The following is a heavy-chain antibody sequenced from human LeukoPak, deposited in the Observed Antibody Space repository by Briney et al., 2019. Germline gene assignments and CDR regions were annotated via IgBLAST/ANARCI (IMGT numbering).Heavy chain of an antibody. CDR2: INPNSGGT. J-gene: IGHJ1*01. CDR3: ARDSYYDSSGYYSSEYFQR. D-gene: IGHD3-22*01. Sequence: GASVKVSCKASGYTFTGYYMHWVRQAPGQGLEWMGWINPNSGGTNYAQKFQGRVTMTRDTSISTAYMELSRLRSDDTAVYYCARDSYYDSSGYYSSEYFQRWGQGTLVTVSS. V-gene: IGHV1-2*02. CDR1: GYTFTGYY.